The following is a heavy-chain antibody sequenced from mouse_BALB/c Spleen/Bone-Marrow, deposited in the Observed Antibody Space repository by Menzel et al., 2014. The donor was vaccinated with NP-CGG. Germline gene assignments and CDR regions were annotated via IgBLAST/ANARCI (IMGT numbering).Heavy chain of an antibody. V-gene: IGHV2-5*01. D-gene: IGHD2-14*01. CDR2: IWRGGST. Sequence: QVQLKESGPGLVQPSQSLSITCTVSGFSLTSYGVHWVRPSPGKGLEWLGVIWRGGSTDYNAAFMSRLSITKDNSKSQVFFKMNSLQADDTAIYYCAKIGTTTGAMDYWGQGTSVTASS. J-gene: IGHJ4*01. CDR3: AKIGTTTGAMDY. CDR1: GFSLTSYG.